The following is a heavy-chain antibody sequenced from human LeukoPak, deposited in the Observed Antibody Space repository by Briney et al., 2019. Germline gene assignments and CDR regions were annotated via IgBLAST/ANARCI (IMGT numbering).Heavy chain of an antibody. Sequence: PSETLSLTCAVYGGSFSGYYWSWIRQPPGKGLEWIGEINHSGSTNYNPSLKSRVTISVDTSKNQFSLKLSSVTAADTAVYYCARAENYYDSSGYPTSWGQGTLVTVSS. CDR2: INHSGST. V-gene: IGHV4-34*01. J-gene: IGHJ4*02. D-gene: IGHD3-22*01. CDR1: GGSFSGYY. CDR3: ARAENYYDSSGYPTS.